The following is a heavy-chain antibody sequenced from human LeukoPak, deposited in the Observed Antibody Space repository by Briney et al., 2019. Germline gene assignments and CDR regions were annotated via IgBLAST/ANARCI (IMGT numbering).Heavy chain of an antibody. CDR3: ASKFYSNYHMDV. V-gene: IGHV3-21*01. J-gene: IGHJ6*04. CDR2: ISSSSSYI. Sequence: PGGSLRLSCAASGFTFSSYSMNWVRQAPGKGLEWVSSISSSSSYIYYADSVKGRFTISRDNAKNSLCLQMNSLRAEDTAVYYCASKFYSNYHMDVWGKGTTVTVSS. D-gene: IGHD4-11*01. CDR1: GFTFSSYS.